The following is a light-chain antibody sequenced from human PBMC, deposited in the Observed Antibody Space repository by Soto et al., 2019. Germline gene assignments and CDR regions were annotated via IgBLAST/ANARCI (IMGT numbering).Light chain of an antibody. Sequence: QSVLTQPPSVSGSPGQSVTISCTGTSSDVGGYDYVSWYQQRPGKAPKLLIYDVTKRPSGVPDRFSGSKSGNTASLTISGLQAEDEADCYCCSYGGSFPYVFGTGTKVTVL. CDR1: SSDVGGYDY. CDR3: CSYGGSFPYV. CDR2: DVT. J-gene: IGLJ1*01. V-gene: IGLV2-11*01.